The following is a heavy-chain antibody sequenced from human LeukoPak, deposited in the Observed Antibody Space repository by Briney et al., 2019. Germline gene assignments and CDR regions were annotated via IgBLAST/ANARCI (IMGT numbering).Heavy chain of an antibody. Sequence: ASVKVSCKASGYTFTGYYMHWVRQAPGQGLEWMGWMNPNSGNTGYAQKFQGRVTMTRNTSISTAYMELSSLRSEDTAVYYCARGRHSSSWYYYYYYMDVWGKGTTVTISS. D-gene: IGHD6-13*01. CDR2: MNPNSGNT. V-gene: IGHV1-8*02. CDR1: GYTFTGYY. CDR3: ARGRHSSSWYYYYYYMDV. J-gene: IGHJ6*03.